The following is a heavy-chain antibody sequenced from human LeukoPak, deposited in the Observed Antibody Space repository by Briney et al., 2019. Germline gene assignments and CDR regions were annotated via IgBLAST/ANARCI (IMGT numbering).Heavy chain of an antibody. Sequence: PGGSLRLSCAASGFTFSSYAMSWVRQAPGKGMEWVANINEDGSVKHYVDSVKGRFTISRDNAKNSVYLHMNSLRAEDTAVYYCATSAAAAGTEWGQGILVTVSS. CDR1: GFTFSSYA. V-gene: IGHV3-7*03. J-gene: IGHJ4*02. D-gene: IGHD6-13*01. CDR2: INEDGSVK. CDR3: ATSAAAAGTE.